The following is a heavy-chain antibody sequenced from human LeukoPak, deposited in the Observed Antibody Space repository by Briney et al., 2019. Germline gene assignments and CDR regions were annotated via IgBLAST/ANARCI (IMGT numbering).Heavy chain of an antibody. J-gene: IGHJ4*02. V-gene: IGHV3-30*04. D-gene: IGHD3-3*01. Sequence: GGSLRLSCVVSGFTFNNYGMHWVRQAPGKGLDWVASIAYDGSNENYAESVKGRFTISRDNSKNTLYMQMNSLRAEDTAVYYCARPSGSVTIFGVVDYFDYWGQGSLVTDSS. CDR2: IAYDGSNE. CDR1: GFTFNNYG. CDR3: ARPSGSVTIFGVVDYFDY.